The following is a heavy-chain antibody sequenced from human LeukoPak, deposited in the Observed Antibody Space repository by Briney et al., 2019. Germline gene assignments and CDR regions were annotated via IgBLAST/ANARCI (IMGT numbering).Heavy chain of an antibody. CDR3: ATYPEPVYGGNSYENFDY. J-gene: IGHJ4*02. CDR1: GYTLTELS. CDR2: FDPEDGET. Sequence: ASVKVSCKVSGYTLTELSMHWVRRAPGKGLEWMGGFDPEDGETIYAQKFQGRVTMTEDTSTDTAYMELSSLRSEDTAVYYCATYPEPVYGGNSYENFDYWGQGTLVTVSS. D-gene: IGHD4-23*01. V-gene: IGHV1-24*01.